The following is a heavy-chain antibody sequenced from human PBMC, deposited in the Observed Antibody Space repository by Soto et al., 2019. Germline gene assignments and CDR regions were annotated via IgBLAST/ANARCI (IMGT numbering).Heavy chain of an antibody. V-gene: IGHV1-69*01. CDR1: GGTFSSYA. J-gene: IGHJ6*02. CDR2: IIPIFGTA. D-gene: IGHD2-2*01. CDR3: ARDRVVPAAYFDFYYYYGMDV. Sequence: QVQLVQSGAEVKKPGSSVKVSCKASGGTFSSYAISWVRQAPGQGLEWMGGIIPIFGTANYAQKFQGRVTITADESTSRAYMELSSLRSEDTAVYYCARDRVVPAAYFDFYYYYGMDVWGQGTTVTVSS.